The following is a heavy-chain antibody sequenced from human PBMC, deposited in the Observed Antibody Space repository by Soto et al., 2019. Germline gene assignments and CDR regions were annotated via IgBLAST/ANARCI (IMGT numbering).Heavy chain of an antibody. Sequence: SDTLSLTRSYSRSSISSYYWSCLRLPPGKGLELFGKIYSSGSTNYNPSLKSRVTISVDTSKNHFSLKLSSVPAADTAVYYCARHIRNGISGRGYYYYYGMDVWGQVTTVTVS. D-gene: IGHD2-21*01. CDR1: RSSISSYY. CDR2: IYSSGST. CDR3: ARHIRNGISGRGYYYYYGMDV. V-gene: IGHV4-59*08. J-gene: IGHJ6*02.